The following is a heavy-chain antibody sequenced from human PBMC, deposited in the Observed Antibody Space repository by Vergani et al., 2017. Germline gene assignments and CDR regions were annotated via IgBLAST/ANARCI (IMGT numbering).Heavy chain of an antibody. J-gene: IGHJ3*02. Sequence: EVQLVPSGAEVKTPGESLTISCKGSGYSFTSYWIGWVRQMPGKGLEWMGIIYPGDSDTRYSPSFQGQVTISADKSISTAYLQWSSLKASDTAMYYCARGYYDILTGYFGDAFDIWGQGTMVTVSS. CDR3: ARGYYDILTGYFGDAFDI. CDR1: GYSFTSYW. CDR2: IYPGDSDT. D-gene: IGHD3-9*01. V-gene: IGHV5-51*03.